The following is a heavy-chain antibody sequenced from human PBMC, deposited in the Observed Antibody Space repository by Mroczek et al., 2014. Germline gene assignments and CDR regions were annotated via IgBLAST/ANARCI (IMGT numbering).Heavy chain of an antibody. D-gene: IGHD3-3*01. CDR2: IYYSGST. CDR3: ASSRFLEWLTWFDP. Sequence: QVQLQESGPGLVKPSQTLSLTCTVSGGSISSGGYYWSWIRQHPGKGLEWIGYIYYSGSTYYNPSLKSRVTISVDTSKNQFSLKLSSVTAADTAVYYCASSRFLEWLTWFDPWGQGTLVTVSS. J-gene: IGHJ5*02. V-gene: IGHV4-31*03. CDR1: GGSISSGGYY.